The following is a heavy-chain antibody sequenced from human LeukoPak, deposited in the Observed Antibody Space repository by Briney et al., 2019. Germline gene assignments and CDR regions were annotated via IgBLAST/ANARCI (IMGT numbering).Heavy chain of an antibody. Sequence: PGGSLRLSCAASGFTFSTYSMNWVRQAPGRGLEWVSYIGSSSSTIYYADSAKGRFTISRDNAKNSLYLQMNSLRDEDTAVYYCARHDYGGNSGDYWGQGTLVTVSS. CDR2: IGSSSSTI. CDR3: ARHDYGGNSGDY. D-gene: IGHD4-23*01. J-gene: IGHJ4*02. CDR1: GFTFSTYS. V-gene: IGHV3-48*02.